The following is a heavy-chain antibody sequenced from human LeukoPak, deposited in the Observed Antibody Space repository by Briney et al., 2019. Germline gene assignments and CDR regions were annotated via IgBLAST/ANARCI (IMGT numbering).Heavy chain of an antibody. D-gene: IGHD1-14*01. V-gene: IGHV4-34*01. CDR3: ARALRTKNDY. Sequence: PSETLSLTCAVYGGSFSGYYWSWIRQPPGKGLEWIGEINHSGSTNYNPSLKSRVTISVDTFKNQFSLKLSSVTAADTAVYYCARALRTKNDYWGQGTLVTVSS. CDR2: INHSGST. J-gene: IGHJ4*02. CDR1: GGSFSGYY.